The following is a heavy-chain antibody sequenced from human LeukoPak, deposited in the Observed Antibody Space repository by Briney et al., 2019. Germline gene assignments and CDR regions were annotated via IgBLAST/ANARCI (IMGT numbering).Heavy chain of an antibody. CDR3: ARDYLSGSYSD. CDR2: VSYRGST. D-gene: IGHD1-26*01. J-gene: IGHJ1*01. V-gene: IGHV4-39*07. Sequence: SETLSLTCSVSGGSFTSSNYYWGWIRQSPGRGLEWIGSVSYRGSTYYNPSLKSRVTISVDTSKNQFSLKLSSVTAADTAVYYCARDYLSGSYSDWGQGTLVTVSS. CDR1: GGSFTSSNYY.